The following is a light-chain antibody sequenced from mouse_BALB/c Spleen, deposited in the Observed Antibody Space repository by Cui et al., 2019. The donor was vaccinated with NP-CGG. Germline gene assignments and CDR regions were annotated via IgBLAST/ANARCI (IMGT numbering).Light chain of an antibody. J-gene: IGLJ1*01. Sequence: QAVVTPESALTTSPGETVTLTCRPSTGAVTTSNYANWVQEKPDHLFTGLIGGTNNRVPGVPARFSGSLIGDKAALTITVAQTEDEAIYFCALWYSNHWVFGGGTKLTVL. CDR1: TGAVTTSNY. CDR3: ALWYSNHWV. CDR2: GTN. V-gene: IGLV1*01.